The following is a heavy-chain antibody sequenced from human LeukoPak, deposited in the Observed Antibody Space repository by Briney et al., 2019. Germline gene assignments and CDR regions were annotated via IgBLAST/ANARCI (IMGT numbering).Heavy chain of an antibody. J-gene: IGHJ4*02. CDR1: GYTFTSYG. CDR2: ISAYNGNT. Sequence: ASVKVSCKASGYTFTSYGISWVRQAPGRGLEWMGWISAYNGNTNYAQKLQGRVTMTTDTSTSTAYMELRSLRSDDTAVYYCAREGTFGGVIAQGPFDYWGQGTLVTVSS. D-gene: IGHD3-16*02. CDR3: AREGTFGGVIAQGPFDY. V-gene: IGHV1-18*01.